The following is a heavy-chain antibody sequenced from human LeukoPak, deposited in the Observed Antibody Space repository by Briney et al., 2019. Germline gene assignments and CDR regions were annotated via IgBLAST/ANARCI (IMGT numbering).Heavy chain of an antibody. CDR3: ARAISARNDY. J-gene: IGHJ4*02. D-gene: IGHD1-26*01. CDR2: ISSSSSYI. V-gene: IGHV3-21*01. CDR1: GFTFSSYA. Sequence: GGSLRLSCAASGFTFSSYAMMWVRQAPGKGLEWVSSISSSSSYIYYADSVKGRFTISRDNAKNSLYLQMNSLRAEDTAVYYCARAISARNDYWGQGTLVAVSS.